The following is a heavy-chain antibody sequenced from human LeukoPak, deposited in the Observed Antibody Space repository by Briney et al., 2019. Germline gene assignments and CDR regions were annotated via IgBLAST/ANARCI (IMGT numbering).Heavy chain of an antibody. CDR2: IYPGDSDT. V-gene: IGHV5-51*01. D-gene: IGHD5-24*01. Sequence: GESLKISCKGSAYSFTSYWIGWVRQMPGKGLEWMGIIYPGDSDTRYSPSFQGQVTISADKSISTAYLQWSSLKASDTAMYYCARHGARRDGYNFFSSMDVWGQGTTVTVSS. CDR3: ARHGARRDGYNFFSSMDV. J-gene: IGHJ6*02. CDR1: AYSFTSYW.